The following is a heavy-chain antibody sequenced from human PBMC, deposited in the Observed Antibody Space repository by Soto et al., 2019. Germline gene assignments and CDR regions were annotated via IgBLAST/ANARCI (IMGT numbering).Heavy chain of an antibody. J-gene: IGHJ5*02. CDR2: IKSKTDGGTT. Sequence: GGSLRLSCAASGFTFSNAWMNWVRQAPGKGLEWVGRIKSKTDGGTTDYAAPVKGRFTISRDDSKNTLYLQMNSLKTEDTAVYYCTTAGAIAVAGNWFDPWGQGTLVTVSS. V-gene: IGHV3-15*07. CDR1: GFTFSNAW. D-gene: IGHD6-19*01. CDR3: TTAGAIAVAGNWFDP.